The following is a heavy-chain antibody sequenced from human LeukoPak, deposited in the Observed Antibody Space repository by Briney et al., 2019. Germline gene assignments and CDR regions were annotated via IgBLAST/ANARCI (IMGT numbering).Heavy chain of an antibody. CDR2: IYHSGST. J-gene: IGHJ5*02. D-gene: IGHD3-10*01. CDR1: GGSISSSNW. V-gene: IGHV4-4*02. CDR3: ARRFGELFESNWFDP. Sequence: SETLSLTCAVSGGSISSSNWWSWVRQPPGKGLEWIGEIYHSGSTNYNPSLKSRVTISVDKSKNQFSLKLSSVTAADTAVYYCARRFGELFESNWFDPWGQGTLVTVSS.